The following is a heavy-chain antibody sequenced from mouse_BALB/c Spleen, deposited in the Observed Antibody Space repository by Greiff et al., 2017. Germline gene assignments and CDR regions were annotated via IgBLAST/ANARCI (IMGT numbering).Heavy chain of an antibody. CDR3: GRAVRYFAV. V-gene: IGHV1-37*01. J-gene: IGHJ1*01. CDR2: INPYNGDT. CDR1: GYSFTGYF. Sequence: EVKLVEPGPELVKPGASVKISCKASGYSFTGYFMNWVKQSHGKSLEWIGRINPYNGDTFYNQKFKGKATLTVDKSSSTAHMELLSLTSEDSAVYYSGRAVRYFAVWGAGTTVTVSS.